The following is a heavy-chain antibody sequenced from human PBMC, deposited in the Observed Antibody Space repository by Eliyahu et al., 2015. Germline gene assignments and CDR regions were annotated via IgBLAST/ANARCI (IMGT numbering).Heavy chain of an antibody. CDR3: AKDKVRVGATQPDY. CDR2: IRYDGSNK. D-gene: IGHD1-26*01. V-gene: IGHV3-30*02. CDR1: GXXFSSXG. J-gene: IGHJ4*02. Sequence: QVQLVESGGGXVQPGGSLRLSCAASGXXFSSXGMHGVRQAPGKGLEWVAFIRYDGSNKYYADSVKGRFTISRDNSKNTLYLQMNSLRAEDTAVYYCAKDKVRVGATQPDYWGQGTLVTVSS.